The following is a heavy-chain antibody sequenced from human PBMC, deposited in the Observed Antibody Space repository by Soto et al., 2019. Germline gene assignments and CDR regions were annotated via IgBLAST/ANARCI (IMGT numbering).Heavy chain of an antibody. Sequence: PSETLSLTCTVSGGSVSSGGYSWTWIRQPPGKGLEWIGYIHHSGTTNYNPSVTSRVTISVDTSKNQVSLKLNSVTAADTAVYYCARGLNSNYFDYWGQGTLVTVS. D-gene: IGHD4-4*01. CDR3: ARGLNSNYFDY. CDR2: IHHSGTT. V-gene: IGHV4-61*08. J-gene: IGHJ4*02. CDR1: GGSVSSGGYS.